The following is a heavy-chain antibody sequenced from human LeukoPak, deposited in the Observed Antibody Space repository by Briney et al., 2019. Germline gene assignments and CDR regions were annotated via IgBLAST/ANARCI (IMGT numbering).Heavy chain of an antibody. Sequence: GASVKVSCKASGYTFTSYAMNWVRQAPGQGLEWMGWINPNNGVTYFAQKFQGRVTMTRDTSVNTAYLDLTSLTSDDTAVYYCARGDPNTWTSVWGQGTLVTVSS. J-gene: IGHJ4*02. CDR3: ARGDPNTWTSV. V-gene: IGHV1-2*02. D-gene: IGHD1-1*01. CDR2: INPNNGVT. CDR1: GYTFTSYA.